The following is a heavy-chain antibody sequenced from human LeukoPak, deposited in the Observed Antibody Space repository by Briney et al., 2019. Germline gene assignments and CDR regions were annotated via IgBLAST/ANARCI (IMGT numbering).Heavy chain of an antibody. J-gene: IGHJ4*02. CDR3: ARTAARRFDY. CDR2: INPTGGST. D-gene: IGHD6-6*01. Sequence: ASVKVSCKASGYTYPSYFTHWVRQAPGQGLEWMGIINPTGGSTTYAQKFQGRVTMARDASTSTVYMELSSLRSDDTAVYYCARTAARRFDYWGQGTLVTVSS. V-gene: IGHV1-46*01. CDR1: GYTYPSYF.